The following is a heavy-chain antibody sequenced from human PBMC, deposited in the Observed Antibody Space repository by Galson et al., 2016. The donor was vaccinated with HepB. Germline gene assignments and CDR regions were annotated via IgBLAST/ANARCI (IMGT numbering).Heavy chain of an antibody. CDR1: GFTFTDYA. Sequence: SLRLSCAVSGFTFTDYAMAWVRQAPGKGPEWDSSISGNSRGTHYAGSVKGRSTISRDNSQNTLSLQMNNLRADDTAIYYCAKDQLIVVVPAAGNWFDPWGQGTLVTVSS. J-gene: IGHJ5*02. V-gene: IGHV3-23*01. D-gene: IGHD2-2*01. CDR3: AKDQLIVVVPAAGNWFDP. CDR2: ISGNSRGT.